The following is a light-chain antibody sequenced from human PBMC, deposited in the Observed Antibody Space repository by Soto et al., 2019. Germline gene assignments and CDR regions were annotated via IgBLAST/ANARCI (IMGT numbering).Light chain of an antibody. CDR3: CSYAGSYTWV. CDR1: SSDVGGYNY. CDR2: DVS. Sequence: QSALTQPRSVSGSPGQSVTISCTGTSSDVGGYNYVSWYQQHPGKAPKLMIYDVSTRPSGVPDRFSGSKSGNTASRTISGLQAEDEADYYCCSYAGSYTWVFGGGTKLTVL. J-gene: IGLJ3*02. V-gene: IGLV2-11*01.